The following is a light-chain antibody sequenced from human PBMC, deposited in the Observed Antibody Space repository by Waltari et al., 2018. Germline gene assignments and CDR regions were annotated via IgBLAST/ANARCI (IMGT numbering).Light chain of an antibody. CDR2: VVS. CDR3: GAYTSDSTLI. CDR1: YNDIGGYHS. J-gene: IGLJ2*01. V-gene: IGLV2-14*03. Sequence: QSVLTQPASVSGSPGQSIIISCTGTYNDIGGYHSVSWFQQYPGKAPKLLLYVVSSRPSGVSNRFSGSKSGSTASLTVSGLQADDEADYYCGAYTSDSTLIFGGGTKLTVL.